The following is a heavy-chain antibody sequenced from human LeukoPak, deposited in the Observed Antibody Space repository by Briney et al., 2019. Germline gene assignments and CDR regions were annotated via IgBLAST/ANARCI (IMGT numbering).Heavy chain of an antibody. J-gene: IGHJ4*02. V-gene: IGHV3-21*04. CDR1: GFTFRSYS. D-gene: IGHD6-19*01. CDR2: IDPSSTYI. CDR3: ATSPWLPRFDY. Sequence: GGSLRLSCAASGFTFRSYSMNWVRQAPGKGLEWVSAIDPSSTYIYYADSVKGRFTISRDNAENSLYLQMNSLRVEDTAVYYCATSPWLPRFDYWGQGTLVTVSS.